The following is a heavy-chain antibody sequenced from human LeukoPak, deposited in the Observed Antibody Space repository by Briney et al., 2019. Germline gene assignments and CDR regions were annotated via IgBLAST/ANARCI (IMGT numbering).Heavy chain of an antibody. CDR2: INTNSRYL. CDR3: ARDDIELKNSYSDSSSDAFDI. D-gene: IGHD3-22*01. CDR1: GFTFSSYS. Sequence: GGSLRLSCEASGFTFSSYSMNWVRQAPGKGLEWVSSINTNSRYLYYADSVKGRFTISRDNAKNSLFLQMNSLRAEDTALYYCARDDIELKNSYSDSSSDAFDIWGQGTMVTVSS. V-gene: IGHV3-21*01. J-gene: IGHJ3*02.